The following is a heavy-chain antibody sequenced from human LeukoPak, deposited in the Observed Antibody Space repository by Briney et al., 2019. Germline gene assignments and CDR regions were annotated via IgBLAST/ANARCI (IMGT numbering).Heavy chain of an antibody. CDR2: ISDDGSTT. CDR3: ARHRGPSPSLRFLEWLFYDH. V-gene: IGHV3-30-3*01. Sequence: PGRSLRLSCAASRFTFNSYGMHWVRQAPGKGLEWVALISDDGSTTYYADSVKGRFTISRDNSKNTLYLQMNSLRVDDTAVYYCARHRGPSPSLRFLEWLFYDHWGQGTLVTVSS. CDR1: RFTFNSYG. D-gene: IGHD3-3*01. J-gene: IGHJ4*02.